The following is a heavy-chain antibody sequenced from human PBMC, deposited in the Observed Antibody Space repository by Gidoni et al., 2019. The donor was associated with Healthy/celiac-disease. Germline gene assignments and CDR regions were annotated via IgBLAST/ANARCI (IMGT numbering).Heavy chain of an antibody. CDR2: ISWDGGST. D-gene: IGHD6-13*01. J-gene: IGHJ4*02. CDR3: TSSSWYGRVY. Sequence: EVQLVESGGVVVQRGGSLRLSRAASGFTFDYYDMHWVRQAPGKGLEWVSLISWDGGSTYYADSLKGRFTISRDNSKNSLYLQMNSLRAEDAALYYCTSSSWYGRVYWGQGTLVTVSS. CDR1: GFTFDYYD. V-gene: IGHV3-43D*03.